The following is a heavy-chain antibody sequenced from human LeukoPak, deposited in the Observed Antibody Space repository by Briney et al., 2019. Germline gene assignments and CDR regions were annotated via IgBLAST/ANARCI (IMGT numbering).Heavy chain of an antibody. V-gene: IGHV4-39*01. J-gene: IGHJ4*02. CDR1: VGSLSSSSYY. CDR3: ARTRYYYNSRSYGAPYYFDY. Sequence: PSETLSLTCAVSVGSLSSSSYYWGWIRQPPGKGLEWIGSIYYSGSTYYNPPLKSRVTTSVDTSKNQFSPKLSSVTAADTAAYYCARTRYYYNSRSYGAPYYFDYWGQGSLAAVSS. CDR2: IYYSGST. D-gene: IGHD3-10*01.